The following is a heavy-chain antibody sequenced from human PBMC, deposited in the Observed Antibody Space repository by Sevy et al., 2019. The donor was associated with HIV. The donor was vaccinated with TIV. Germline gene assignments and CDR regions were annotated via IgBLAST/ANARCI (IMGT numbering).Heavy chain of an antibody. Sequence: GGSLRLSCAASGFMFSSYDMNWVRQAPGKGLEWVSYISSTGSTLNYADSVRGRFTISRDNAKNSVFLQMNSLRAEDTAFYYCARDLPPSATTVPHFDCWGQGTLVTVSS. CDR2: ISSTGSTL. CDR3: ARDLPPSATTVPHFDC. V-gene: IGHV3-48*03. CDR1: GFMFSSYD. J-gene: IGHJ4*02. D-gene: IGHD4-17*01.